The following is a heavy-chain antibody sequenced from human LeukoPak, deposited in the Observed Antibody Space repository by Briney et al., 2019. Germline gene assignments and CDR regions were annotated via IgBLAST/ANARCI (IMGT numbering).Heavy chain of an antibody. Sequence: GGSLRLSCAASGFTSSSYGMHWVRQAPGKGLEWVAVIWYDGSNKYHADSVKGRFTISRDNSKNTLYLQMNSLRAEDTAVYYCARDRSGSYKYGVDVWGQGTTVTVSS. V-gene: IGHV3-33*01. D-gene: IGHD3-10*01. CDR2: IWYDGSNK. CDR3: ARDRSGSYKYGVDV. J-gene: IGHJ6*02. CDR1: GFTSSSYG.